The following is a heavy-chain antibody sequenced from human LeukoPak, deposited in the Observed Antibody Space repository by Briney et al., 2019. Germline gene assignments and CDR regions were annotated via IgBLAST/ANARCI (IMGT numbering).Heavy chain of an antibody. CDR3: ARGLDSSSADFDY. Sequence: ASVKVSFKASGYTFTSYDINWVRQAPGQGLEWMGRMNPNSGNTGYAQKFQGRVTMTRNTSISTAYMELSSLRSEDTAVYYCARGLDSSSADFDYWGQGTLVTVSS. CDR2: MNPNSGNT. D-gene: IGHD6-6*01. CDR1: GYTFTSYD. V-gene: IGHV1-8*01. J-gene: IGHJ4*02.